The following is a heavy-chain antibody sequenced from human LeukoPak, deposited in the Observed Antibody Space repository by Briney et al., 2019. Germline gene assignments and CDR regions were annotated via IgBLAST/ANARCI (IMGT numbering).Heavy chain of an antibody. CDR2: IYYSGST. J-gene: IGHJ4*02. V-gene: IGHV4-31*03. Sequence: SETLSLTCTVSGDSISRDYWSWVRQHPGKGLEWIGYIYYSGSTYYNPSLKSRVTISVDTSKNQFSLKLSSVTAADTAVYYCARDSSGYYESLSDWGQGTLVTVSS. CDR3: ARDSSGYYESLSD. D-gene: IGHD3-22*01. CDR1: GDSISRDY.